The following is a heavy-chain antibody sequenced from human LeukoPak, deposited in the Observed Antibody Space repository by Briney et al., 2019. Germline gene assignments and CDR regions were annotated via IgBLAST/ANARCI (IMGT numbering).Heavy chain of an antibody. CDR2: IYYSGST. CDR1: GGSISSSSYY. CDR3: ARQTTSVVRAFDY. Sequence: SETLSLTCTVSGGSISSSSYYWGWIRQPPGKGLEWIGSIYYSGSTYYNPSLKSRVTISVDTSKDQFSLKLSPVTAADTAVYYCARQTTSVVRAFDYWGQGTLVTVSS. D-gene: IGHD4-23*01. V-gene: IGHV4-39*01. J-gene: IGHJ4*02.